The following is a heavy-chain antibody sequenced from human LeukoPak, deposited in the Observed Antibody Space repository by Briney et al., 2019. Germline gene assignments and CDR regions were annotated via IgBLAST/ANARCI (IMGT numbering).Heavy chain of an antibody. CDR2: INSDGSST. CDR3: ARVLTGSLYYDSSGFRY. D-gene: IGHD3-22*01. J-gene: IGHJ4*02. Sequence: RGSLRLSCAASGFTFSSYWMHWVRQAPGKALVWVSRINSDGSSTGYADSVKGRFTISRDNAKNTLYLQMNSLGAEDTAVYYCARVLTGSLYYDSSGFRYWGQGTLVTVSS. V-gene: IGHV3-74*01. CDR1: GFTFSSYW.